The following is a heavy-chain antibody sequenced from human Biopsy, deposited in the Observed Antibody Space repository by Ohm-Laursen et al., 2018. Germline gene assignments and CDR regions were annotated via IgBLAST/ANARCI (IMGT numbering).Heavy chain of an antibody. J-gene: IGHJ3*01. CDR2: ISPNSGGT. D-gene: IGHD3-16*01. V-gene: IGHV1-2*02. Sequence: SVKVSCKGSGYAVNDYFLHWLRQAPGQGPEWMGWISPNSGGTNYAQKFQGRVTMTTDTSTSAVYLELRRLISDDTAVYYCARDIMNRIAGLVARSDVFDVWGQGTLVTVSS. CDR3: ARDIMNRIAGLVARSDVFDV. CDR1: GYAVNDYF.